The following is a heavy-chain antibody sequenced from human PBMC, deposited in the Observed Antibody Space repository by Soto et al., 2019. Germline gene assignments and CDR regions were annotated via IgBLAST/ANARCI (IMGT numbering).Heavy chain of an antibody. V-gene: IGHV4-59*01. D-gene: IGHD5-12*01. CDR2: NYHSGTT. CDR3: VREAYIGYGHAIDH. CDR1: AVTHTTYS. J-gene: IGHJ4*02. Sequence: SETLSLPCAVSAVTHTTYSWSWIRQPPGKRLECIVYNYHSGTTDYNPSLKSRVTISVDTSKNQFSLRLTSVTAADTAIYYCVREAYIGYGHAIDHWGQGTRVAVSS.